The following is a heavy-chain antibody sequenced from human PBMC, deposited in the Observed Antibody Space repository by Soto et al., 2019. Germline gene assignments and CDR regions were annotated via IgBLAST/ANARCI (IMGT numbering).Heavy chain of an antibody. Sequence: SETLSLTCNGSGGSISSYYWSWIRQPPGKGLELIGYIYYSGSTNYSPSLKSRVTISLDTSKNQFSLKLTSVTAADTAVYFCARGRSGSYPFDYWGLGTLVTVSS. CDR3: ARGRSGSYPFDY. CDR2: IYYSGST. V-gene: IGHV4-59*01. CDR1: GGSISSYY. J-gene: IGHJ4*02. D-gene: IGHD1-26*01.